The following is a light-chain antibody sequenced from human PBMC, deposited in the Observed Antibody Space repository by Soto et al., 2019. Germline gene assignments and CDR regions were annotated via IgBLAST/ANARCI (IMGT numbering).Light chain of an antibody. CDR3: QIWGSGIVV. CDR2: VNNDGSH. Sequence: QLVLTQSPSASASLGASVNLTCTLTSGHSTYAIAWHQQRPGKGPRYLMKVNNDGSHNKGDGIPDRFSGSSSGAERYLTISSLQSDDEADYTCQIWGSGIVVFGGGTKVTVL. V-gene: IGLV4-69*01. CDR1: SGHSTYA. J-gene: IGLJ2*01.